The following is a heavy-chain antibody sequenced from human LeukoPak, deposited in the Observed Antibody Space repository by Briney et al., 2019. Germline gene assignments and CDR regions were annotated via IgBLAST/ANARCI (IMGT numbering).Heavy chain of an antibody. J-gene: IGHJ4*02. V-gene: IGHV4-4*07. CDR3: ARVICSGGSCRFDY. Sequence: SETLSLTCTVSGGSISSYYWNWIRQPAGKGLEWIGRIHTSGSTNYNPSLKSRVTMSVDTSKNQFSLKLSSVTAADTAVYYCARVICSGGSCRFDYWGQGTLVTVSS. CDR1: GGSISSYY. CDR2: IHTSGST. D-gene: IGHD2-15*01.